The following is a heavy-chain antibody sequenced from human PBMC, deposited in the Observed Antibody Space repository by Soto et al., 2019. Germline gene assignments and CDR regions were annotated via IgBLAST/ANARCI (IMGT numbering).Heavy chain of an antibody. Sequence: GGSRRLSCAASGFTFNSYAMNWVRQAPGKGLAWVSAIGTDGNTYYANSVKGRFTISRDNSRTTLYLQTNSLRVEDTALYYCVRKYPGTRPFDYWGQGTLVTVSS. V-gene: IGHV3-23*01. J-gene: IGHJ4*01. CDR3: VRKYPGTRPFDY. D-gene: IGHD2-2*01. CDR1: GFTFNSYA. CDR2: IGTDGNT.